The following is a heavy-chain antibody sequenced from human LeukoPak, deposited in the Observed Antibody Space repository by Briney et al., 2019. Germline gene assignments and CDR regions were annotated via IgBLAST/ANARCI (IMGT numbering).Heavy chain of an antibody. J-gene: IGHJ4*02. CDR3: ARDRSWLRASYFDY. CDR1: GGTFSSYA. V-gene: IGHV1-69*04. CDR2: IIPILGIA. Sequence: SVKVSCKASGGTFSSYAISWVRQAPGQGLDWMGRIIPILGIANYAQKFQGRVTITADKSTSTAYMELSSLRSEDTAVYYCARDRSWLRASYFDYWGQGTLVTVSS. D-gene: IGHD5-12*01.